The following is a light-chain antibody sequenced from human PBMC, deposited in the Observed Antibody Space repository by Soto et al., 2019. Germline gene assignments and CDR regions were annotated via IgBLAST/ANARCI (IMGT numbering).Light chain of an antibody. CDR2: DAS. CDR3: QQYNSYSRT. Sequence: DIQMTKSPSTLSASVGDRVTITCRASQSIVRWLAWYQQKPGRAPKLLIYDASSLESGVPSRFSGSGSGTEFTLTISSLQPDDFATYYCQQYNSYSRTFGQGTKVDIK. CDR1: QSIVRW. J-gene: IGKJ1*01. V-gene: IGKV1-5*01.